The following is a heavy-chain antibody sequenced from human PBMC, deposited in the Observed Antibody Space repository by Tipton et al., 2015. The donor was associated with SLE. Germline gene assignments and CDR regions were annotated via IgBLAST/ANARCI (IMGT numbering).Heavy chain of an antibody. J-gene: IGHJ4*02. D-gene: IGHD1-26*01. CDR1: GGSFSGYY. V-gene: IGHV4-34*01. CDR2: INHSGST. Sequence: LRLSCAVYGGSFSGYYWSWIRQPPGRGLEWIGEINHSGSTNYNPSLKSRVTISVDTSKNQFPLKLSSVTAADTAVYYCARDGRLAYFDSWGQGTLVTVSS. CDR3: ARDGRLAYFDS.